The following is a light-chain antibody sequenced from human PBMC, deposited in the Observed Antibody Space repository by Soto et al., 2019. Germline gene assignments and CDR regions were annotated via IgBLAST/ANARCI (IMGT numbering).Light chain of an antibody. J-gene: IGKJ2*01. Sequence: EIVLTQSPGTLSLSPGERATLSCRASQSISSSYLAWYQQKPGQAPRLLIYGASSRATGIPDRFSGSGSGTDFPLTISRLEPEDFAFYYCQQYGSSPSTFGQGTKLEIK. CDR3: QQYGSSPST. V-gene: IGKV3-20*01. CDR2: GAS. CDR1: QSISSSY.